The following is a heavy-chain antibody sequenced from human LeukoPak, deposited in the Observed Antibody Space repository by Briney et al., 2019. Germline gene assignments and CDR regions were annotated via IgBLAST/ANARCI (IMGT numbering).Heavy chain of an antibody. J-gene: IGHJ6*03. CDR2: ISAYNGNT. CDR3: ARPRFPYYRLSGPDYYYMDV. CDR1: GHTFTNYG. Sequence: ASVKVSCKASGHTFTNYGITWVRQAPGQGLEWMGWISAYNGNTNYAQKFQGRVTMTTDKSTTTVYMELSSLRSEDTAVYYCARPRFPYYRLSGPDYYYMDVWGKGTTVTVSS. V-gene: IGHV1-18*01. D-gene: IGHD2-21*01.